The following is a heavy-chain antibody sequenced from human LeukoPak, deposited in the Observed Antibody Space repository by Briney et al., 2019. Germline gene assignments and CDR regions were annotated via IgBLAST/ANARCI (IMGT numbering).Heavy chain of an antibody. V-gene: IGHV1-69*05. CDR3: ARDPHDSSGYYGY. J-gene: IGHJ4*02. Sequence: SVKVSCKASGGTFSSYAISWVRQAPGQGLEWMGGIIPIFGTASYAQKFQGRVTITTDESTSTAYMELSSLRSEDTAVYYCARDPHDSSGYYGYWGQGTLVTVSS. D-gene: IGHD3-22*01. CDR1: GGTFSSYA. CDR2: IIPIFGTA.